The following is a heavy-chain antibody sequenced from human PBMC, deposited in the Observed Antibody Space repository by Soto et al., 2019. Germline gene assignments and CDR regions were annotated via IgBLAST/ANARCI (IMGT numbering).Heavy chain of an antibody. CDR2: INHSGST. CDR1: GGSFSGYY. D-gene: IGHD3-10*01. J-gene: IGHJ6*02. CDR3: ARGLHMVRGVMYYYGMDV. Sequence: QVQLQQWGAGLLKPSETLSLTCAVYGGSFSGYYWSWIRQPPGKGLEWIGEINHSGSTNYNPSLKSRVTISVDTSKNQFSLKLSAVTGADTAVYYCARGLHMVRGVMYYYGMDVWGQGTTVTVSS. V-gene: IGHV4-34*01.